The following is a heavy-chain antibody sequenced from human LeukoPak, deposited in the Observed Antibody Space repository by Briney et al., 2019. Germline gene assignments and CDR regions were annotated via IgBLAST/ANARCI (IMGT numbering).Heavy chain of an antibody. J-gene: IGHJ6*03. Sequence: SETLSLTCAVYGGSFSGYYWSWIRQPPGKGLEWIGEINHSGSTNYNPSLKSRVTISVDTSKNQFSLKLSSVAAADTAVYYCARAYGDYIWYYYYYYMDVWGKGTTVTVSS. CDR1: GGSFSGYY. CDR2: INHSGST. V-gene: IGHV4-34*01. D-gene: IGHD4-17*01. CDR3: ARAYGDYIWYYYYYYMDV.